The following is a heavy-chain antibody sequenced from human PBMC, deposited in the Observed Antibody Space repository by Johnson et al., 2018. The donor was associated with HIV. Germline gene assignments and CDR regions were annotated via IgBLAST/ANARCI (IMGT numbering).Heavy chain of an antibody. CDR1: GFTFSHYW. V-gene: IGHV3-7*05. CDR2: INQDGSER. CDR3: ARKADAFDI. Sequence: QLVESGGNLVQPGGSLRLSCAESGFTFSHYWMTWVRQAPGKGLEWVANINQDGSERYYVDSVTGRFTISRDNAKKSVYLQMNSLRAEDTAVYYCARKADAFDIWGQGTMITVSS. J-gene: IGHJ3*02.